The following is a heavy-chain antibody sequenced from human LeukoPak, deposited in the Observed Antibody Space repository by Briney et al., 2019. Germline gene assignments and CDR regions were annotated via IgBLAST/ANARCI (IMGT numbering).Heavy chain of an antibody. V-gene: IGHV1-69*13. CDR2: IIPIFGTA. J-gene: IGHJ3*02. D-gene: IGHD3-3*01. CDR1: GYTFTSYY. CDR3: ARVKVTIFGVVTDAFDI. Sequence: GASVKVSCKASGYTFTSYYMHWVRQAPGQGLEWMGGIIPIFGTANYAQKFQGRVTITADESTSTAYMELSSLRSEDTAVYYCARVKVTIFGVVTDAFDIWGQGTMVTVSS.